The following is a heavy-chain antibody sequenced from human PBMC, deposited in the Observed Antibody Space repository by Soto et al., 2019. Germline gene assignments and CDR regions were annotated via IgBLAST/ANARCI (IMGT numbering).Heavy chain of an antibody. CDR2: ISDDGRST. CDR3: VSATTVSFDS. Sequence: GGSLRLSCAASGFTFSNYWIHWVRQAPGKGLVWVSRISDDGRSTAHADFVKGRFTISRDNARNILFLHLNSLTVEDTALYFCVSATTVSFDSWGQGTQVTVSS. J-gene: IGHJ4*02. V-gene: IGHV3-74*03. D-gene: IGHD1-1*01. CDR1: GFTFSNYW.